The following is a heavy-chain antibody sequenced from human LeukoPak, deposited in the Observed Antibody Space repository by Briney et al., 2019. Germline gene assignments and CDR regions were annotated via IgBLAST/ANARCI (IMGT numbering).Heavy chain of an antibody. V-gene: IGHV4-61*09. CDR1: GGSISSGSYC. D-gene: IGHD3/OR15-3a*01. Sequence: SETLSLTCTVSGGSISSGSYCWSWIRQPAGKGLEWIGHIYTSGNTNYNPSLKSRVTISVDTSKNQFSLKLSSVTAADTAVYYCARDPDFWTGYYYFDSWGQGTLVTVSS. CDR3: ARDPDFWTGYYYFDS. J-gene: IGHJ4*02. CDR2: IYTSGNT.